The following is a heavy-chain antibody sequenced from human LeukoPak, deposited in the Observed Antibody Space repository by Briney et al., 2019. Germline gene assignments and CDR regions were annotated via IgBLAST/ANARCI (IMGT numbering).Heavy chain of an antibody. V-gene: IGHV4-39*07. CDR1: GGSISSSSYY. D-gene: IGHD6-13*01. CDR3: ASQSIAAAGPTSGDDYYYMDV. Sequence: SETLSLTCTVSGGSISSSSYYWGWIRQPPGKGLEWIGSIYYSGSTYYNPSLKSRVTISVDTSKNQFSLKLSSVTAADTAVYYCASQSIAAAGPTSGDDYYYMDVWGKGTTVTISS. J-gene: IGHJ6*03. CDR2: IYYSGST.